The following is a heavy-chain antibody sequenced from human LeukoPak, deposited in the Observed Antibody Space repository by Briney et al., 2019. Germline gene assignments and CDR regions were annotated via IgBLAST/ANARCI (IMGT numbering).Heavy chain of an antibody. D-gene: IGHD2-2*01. J-gene: IGHJ4*02. CDR2: IGSDGSDT. CDR3: AAGRSSTAEGY. Sequence: GGSLRLSCAASGFTFRSYWMHWVRQAPGKGLEWVSRIGSDGSDTAYADSVKGRFTISRDNAKNTLWLQMNSLRAEDTALYYCAAGRSSTAEGYWGQGTLVTVSS. CDR1: GFTFRSYW. V-gene: IGHV3-74*01.